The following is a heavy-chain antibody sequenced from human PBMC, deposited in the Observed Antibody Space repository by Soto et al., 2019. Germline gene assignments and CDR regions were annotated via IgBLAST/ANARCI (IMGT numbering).Heavy chain of an antibody. J-gene: IGHJ4*02. Sequence: VQLVDSGGGVVQPGGSLRLSCAASGFTFSIYSMNWIRQAPGKGLEWVSYINRGGTAMYYADSVKGRFTVSRDDAKNSLYLEMNSLRDEDTAVYYCVRDFDCNFDYWGQGTLVTVTS. CDR3: VRDFDCNFDY. CDR1: GFTFSIYS. D-gene: IGHD3-9*01. V-gene: IGHV3-48*02. CDR2: INRGGTAM.